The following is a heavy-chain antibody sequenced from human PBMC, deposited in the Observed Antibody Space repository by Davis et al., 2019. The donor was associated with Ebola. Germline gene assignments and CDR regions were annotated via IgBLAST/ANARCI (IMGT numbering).Heavy chain of an antibody. CDR1: GFTVSSNY. V-gene: IGHV3-53*01. CDR3: AIEGYYYGSGSPPSFDP. J-gene: IGHJ5*02. CDR2: IYSGGST. Sequence: GGSLRLSCAASGFTVSSNYMSWVRQAPGKGLEWVSVIYSGGSTYYANSVKGRFTISRDNSKNTLYLQMNSLRAEDTAVYYCAIEGYYYGSGSPPSFDPWGQGTLVTVSS. D-gene: IGHD3-10*01.